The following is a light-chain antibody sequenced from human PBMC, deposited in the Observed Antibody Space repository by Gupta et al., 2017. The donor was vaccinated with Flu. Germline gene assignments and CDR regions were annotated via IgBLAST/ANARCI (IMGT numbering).Light chain of an antibody. J-gene: IGKJ5*01. V-gene: IGKV3-11*01. Sequence: ERATLTCRASQGLVNYLAWYQQQPGQAPRLLIYDASNRATGIPARFSGSGSGADFTLTISSLEPEDFAVYYCQHRSIWPQVTFGQGTRLDIK. CDR1: QGLVNY. CDR2: DAS. CDR3: QHRSIWPQVT.